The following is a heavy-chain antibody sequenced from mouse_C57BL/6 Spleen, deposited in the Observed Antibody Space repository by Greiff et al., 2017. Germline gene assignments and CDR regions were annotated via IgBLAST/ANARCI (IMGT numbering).Heavy chain of an antibody. D-gene: IGHD1-1*01. CDR1: GYTFTSYW. J-gene: IGHJ2*01. CDR3: ARSPLYYGSSPYYFDY. CDR2: IHPNSGST. V-gene: IGHV1-64*01. Sequence: QVQLQQPGAELVKPGASVKLSCKASGYTFTSYWMHWVKQRPGQGLEWIGMIHPNSGSTNYNEKFKSKATLTVDKSSSTAYMQLSSLTSEDSAVYYCARSPLYYGSSPYYFDYWGQGTTLTVSS.